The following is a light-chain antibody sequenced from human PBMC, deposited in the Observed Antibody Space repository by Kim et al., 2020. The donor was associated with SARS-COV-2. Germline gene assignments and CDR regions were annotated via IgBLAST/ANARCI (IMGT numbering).Light chain of an antibody. CDR2: LNSDGSH. J-gene: IGLJ3*02. V-gene: IGLV4-69*01. CDR1: GGHSGYA. CDR3: QTWGTGIQV. Sequence: QLALTQSPSASASLGASVKLTCTLSGGHSGYAIAWHQQQPEKGPRFLMKLNSDGSHSKGNGIPDRFSGSTSGAERYVTISSLQSEDEADYYCQTWGTGIQVFGGGTQLTVL.